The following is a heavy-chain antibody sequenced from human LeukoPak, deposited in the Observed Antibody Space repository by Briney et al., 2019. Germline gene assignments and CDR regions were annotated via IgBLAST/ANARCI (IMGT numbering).Heavy chain of an antibody. J-gene: IGHJ4*02. CDR3: AKVPIGVIGWSPPFDY. D-gene: IGHD3-22*01. Sequence: GGSLRLSCAVSGFTLRNYAMSWVRQAPGKGLEWVSGGNSGSTHYADSVKGRFTISRDNSKNTLYLQMNGLRVEDTAVYYCAKVPIGVIGWSPPFDYWGQGTLVTVSS. CDR1: GFTLRNYA. CDR2: GNSGST. V-gene: IGHV3-23*01.